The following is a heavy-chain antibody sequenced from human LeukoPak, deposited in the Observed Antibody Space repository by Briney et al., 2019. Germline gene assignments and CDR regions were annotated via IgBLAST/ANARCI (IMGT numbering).Heavy chain of an antibody. CDR1: GFTFSSYW. D-gene: IGHD2-2*01. Sequence: GGSLRLSCAASGFTFSSYWMSWVRQAPGKGLEWVANIKQDGSEKYYVDSVKGRFTISRDNAKNSLYLQMNSLRAEDTAVYYCARDPGVVVPAAKAEWGQGTLVTVSS. V-gene: IGHV3-7*01. CDR2: IKQDGSEK. J-gene: IGHJ4*02. CDR3: ARDPGVVVPAAKAE.